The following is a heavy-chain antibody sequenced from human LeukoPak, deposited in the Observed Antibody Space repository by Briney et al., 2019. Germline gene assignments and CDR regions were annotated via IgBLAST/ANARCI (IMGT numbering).Heavy chain of an antibody. D-gene: IGHD6-19*01. V-gene: IGHV4-59*01. CDR1: GGSISSYY. Sequence: SETLSLTCTVSGGSISSYYWSWIRQPPGKGLEWIGYIYYSGSTNYNPSLKSRVTISVDTSKNQFSLKLSSVTAADTAVYYCAREYSSGWYLGNYFDYWGQGTLVTVSS. CDR3: AREYSSGWYLGNYFDY. CDR2: IYYSGST. J-gene: IGHJ4*02.